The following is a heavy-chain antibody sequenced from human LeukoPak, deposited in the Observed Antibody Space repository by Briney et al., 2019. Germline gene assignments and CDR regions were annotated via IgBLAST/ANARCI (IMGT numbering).Heavy chain of an antibody. Sequence: PSETLSLTCTVSGGSISSSSYHWGWIRQPPGKGLEWIGNIYYTGSTYYNPSLKSRVTISVDTSKNQFSLELTSVTAADTAVYYCASRYCSGGSCSFFAYWGQGTLVTVSS. CDR2: IYYTGST. D-gene: IGHD2-15*01. CDR1: GGSISSSSYH. J-gene: IGHJ4*02. CDR3: ASRYCSGGSCSFFAY. V-gene: IGHV4-39*01.